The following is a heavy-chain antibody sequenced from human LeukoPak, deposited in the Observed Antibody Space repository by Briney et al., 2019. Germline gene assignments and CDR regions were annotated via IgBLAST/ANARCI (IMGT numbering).Heavy chain of an antibody. D-gene: IGHD2-2*01. V-gene: IGHV3-23*01. J-gene: IGHJ5*02. Sequence: PGGSLRLSCAASGFTFSSYAMSWVRQAPGKGLEWVSAISGSGGSTYYADSVKGRFTISRDNSKNTLYLQMNSLRAEDTAVYYCARELGCSSTSCYGPWGQGTLVTVSS. CDR1: GFTFSSYA. CDR3: ARELGCSSTSCYGP. CDR2: ISGSGGST.